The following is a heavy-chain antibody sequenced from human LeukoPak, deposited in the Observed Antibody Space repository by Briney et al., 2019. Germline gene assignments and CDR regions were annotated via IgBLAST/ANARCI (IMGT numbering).Heavy chain of an antibody. CDR2: IYYSGST. J-gene: IGHJ4*02. D-gene: IGHD6-13*01. CDR1: GGSISSYY. CDR3: ARGIAAER. V-gene: IGHV4-59*12. Sequence: SETLSLTCTVSGGSISSYYWSWIRQPPGKGLEWIGYIYYSGSTNYNPSLKSRVTISVDTSKNQFSLKLSSVTAADTAVYYCARGIAAERWGQGTLVTVSS.